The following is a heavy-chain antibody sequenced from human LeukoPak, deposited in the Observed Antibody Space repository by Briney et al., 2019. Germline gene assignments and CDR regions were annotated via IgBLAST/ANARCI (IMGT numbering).Heavy chain of an antibody. CDR2: IKEDGSDI. CDR1: GFTFTTYS. D-gene: IGHD2-15*01. CDR3: AREWWYLDY. Sequence: PGGSLRLSCAASGFTFTTYSMTGVRQSPGRGLEWVARIKEDGSDIHYVDSVKGRFTISRDNAKNSLYLQMNSLRAEDTAVYYCAREWWYLDYWGQGTLVTVSS. J-gene: IGHJ4*02. V-gene: IGHV3-7*05.